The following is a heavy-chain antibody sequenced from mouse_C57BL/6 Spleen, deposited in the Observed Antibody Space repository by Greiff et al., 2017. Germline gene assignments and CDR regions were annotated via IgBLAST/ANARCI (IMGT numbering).Heavy chain of an antibody. V-gene: IGHV5-9-1*02. D-gene: IGHD2-4*01. CDR1: GFTFSSYA. Sequence: DVKLQESGEGLVKPGGSLKLSCAASGFTFSSYAMSWVRQTPEKRLEWVAYISSGGDYIYYEDTVKGRFTISRDNARNTLYLQMSSLKSEDTAMYYCTRDVDYDYDGFAYWGQGTLVTVSA. J-gene: IGHJ3*01. CDR2: ISSGGDYI. CDR3: TRDVDYDYDGFAY.